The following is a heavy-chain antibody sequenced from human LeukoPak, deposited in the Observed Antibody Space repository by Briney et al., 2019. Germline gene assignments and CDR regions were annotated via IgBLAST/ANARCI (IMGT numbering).Heavy chain of an antibody. V-gene: IGHV4-59*01. D-gene: IGHD3-3*01. CDR2: IYYSGST. Sequence: PSDTLSLTCTVSGGSISSYYWSWIRQPPGKGLEWIGYIYYSGSTNYNPSLKSRVTISVDTSKNQFSLKLSSVTAADTAVYYCARDMDYDFWSGYYTGGFIFDPWGQGTLVTVSS. CDR3: ARDMDYDFWSGYYTGGFIFDP. CDR1: GGSISSYY. J-gene: IGHJ5*02.